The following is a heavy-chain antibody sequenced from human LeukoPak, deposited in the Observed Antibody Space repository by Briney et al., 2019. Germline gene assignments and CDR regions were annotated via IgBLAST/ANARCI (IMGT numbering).Heavy chain of an antibody. CDR1: GYTFTGYY. CDR3: ARERVLGSGSYYTLGY. V-gene: IGHV1-2*06. J-gene: IGHJ4*02. CDR2: INPNSGGK. D-gene: IGHD3-10*01. Sequence: ASVKVSCKASGYTFTGYYMHWVRQAPGQGLEWMGRINPNSGGKNYAQKFQGRVTMTRDTSISTAYMELSRLRSDDTAVYYCARERVLGSGSYYTLGYWGQGTLVTVSS.